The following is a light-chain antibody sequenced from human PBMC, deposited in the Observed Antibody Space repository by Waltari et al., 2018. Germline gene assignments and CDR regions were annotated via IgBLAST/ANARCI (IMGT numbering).Light chain of an antibody. J-gene: IGKJ2*01. Sequence: DVVMTQSPLSLPVTLGQPASTSCRSSQSLVHSDENTYLNWYHQRPGQSPRLLIYEVSTRDSGVPDRFSASGSGTDFTLQISRVEADDVGVYYCMQGTHCPYTFGQGTKLELK. CDR2: EVS. CDR3: MQGTHCPYT. CDR1: QSLVHSDENTY. V-gene: IGKV2-30*02.